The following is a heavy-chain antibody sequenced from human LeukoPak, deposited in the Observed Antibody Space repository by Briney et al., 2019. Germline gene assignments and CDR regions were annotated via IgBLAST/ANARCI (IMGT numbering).Heavy chain of an antibody. CDR1: GHTFTSYG. V-gene: IGHV1-18*01. J-gene: IGHJ6*03. Sequence: GASVKVSCKASGHTFTSYGISWVRQAPGQGLEWMGWISAYNGNTNYAQKLQGRVTMTRNTSISTAYMELSSLRSEDTAVYYCARGEGAAAGNIYYYYYMDVWGKGTTVTVSS. D-gene: IGHD6-13*01. CDR3: ARGEGAAAGNIYYYYYMDV. CDR2: ISAYNGNT.